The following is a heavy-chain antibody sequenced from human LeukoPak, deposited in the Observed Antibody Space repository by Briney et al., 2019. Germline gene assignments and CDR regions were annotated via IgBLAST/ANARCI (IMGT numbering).Heavy chain of an antibody. J-gene: IGHJ6*02. Sequence: SETLSLTCAVYGGSFSGYYWSWIRQPPGKGLEWIGEINHSGSTNYNPSLKSRVTISVDTSKNQFSLKLSSVTAADTAVYYCARGGGYSSSRPLDFYYYGMDVWGQGTTVTVSS. CDR2: INHSGST. CDR3: ARGGGYSSSRPLDFYYYGMDV. D-gene: IGHD6-6*01. V-gene: IGHV4-34*01. CDR1: GGSFSGYY.